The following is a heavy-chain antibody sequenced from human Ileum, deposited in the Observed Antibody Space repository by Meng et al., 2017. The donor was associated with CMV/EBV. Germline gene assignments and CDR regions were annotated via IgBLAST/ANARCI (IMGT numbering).Heavy chain of an antibody. J-gene: IGHJ4*02. V-gene: IGHV4-30-4*01. CDR1: GDTITTGNSY. Sequence: QPQHPDPGPVKPSEPLSRIYSISGDTITTGNSYWSWSRQAPGKDMEWMGYIYNSGKPDCNPSLKSRVTISIDTSKNQFSLKLTSVTAADTAVYYCARGRVAQDYWGQGTLVTVSS. CDR2: IYNSGKP. CDR3: ARGRVAQDY.